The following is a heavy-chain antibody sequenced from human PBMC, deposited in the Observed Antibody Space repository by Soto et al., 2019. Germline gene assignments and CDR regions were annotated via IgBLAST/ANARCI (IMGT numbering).Heavy chain of an antibody. J-gene: IGHJ4*02. CDR2: IRSSPGAI. Sequence: EVQLMESGGGLVQPGGSLRLSCVASGFTFSSFSMNWVRQAPGKGLEWVSYIRSSPGAISYADSVKGRFTISRDNAKNSLYLQLNSLRAEDTAVYYCARDTAYAFDSWGQGTLVSVSS. D-gene: IGHD3-16*01. CDR1: GFTFSSFS. CDR3: ARDTAYAFDS. V-gene: IGHV3-48*01.